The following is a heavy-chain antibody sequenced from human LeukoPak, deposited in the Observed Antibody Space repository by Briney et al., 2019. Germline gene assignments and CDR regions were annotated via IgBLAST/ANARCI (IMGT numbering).Heavy chain of an antibody. Sequence: GGSLRLSCAASGFTFSSYGMHWVRQAPGKGLEGVAVIWYDGSNKYYADSVKGRFTISRDNSKNTLYLQMNSLRAEDTAVYYCARGGCSSSWYFPDWGQGTLVTVSS. D-gene: IGHD6-13*01. CDR1: GFTFSSYG. CDR2: IWYDGSNK. CDR3: ARGGCSSSWYFPD. J-gene: IGHJ4*02. V-gene: IGHV3-33*01.